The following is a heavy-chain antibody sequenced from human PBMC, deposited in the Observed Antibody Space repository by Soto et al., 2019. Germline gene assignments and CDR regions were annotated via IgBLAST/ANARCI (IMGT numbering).Heavy chain of an antibody. V-gene: IGHV2-5*02. J-gene: IGHJ4*02. CDR2: IYWDDDK. CDR3: AHRPGYYVSGSPYYFDC. D-gene: IGHD3-10*01. CDR1: GFSLSTSGVG. Sequence: SGPTLVNPTQTLTLTCSFSGFSLSTSGVGVGWIRQPPGKALEWLALIYWDDDKRYSPSLKSRLTITKDTSKNQVVLTMTNMDPVDTATYYCAHRPGYYVSGSPYYFDCWGQGTLVTVSS.